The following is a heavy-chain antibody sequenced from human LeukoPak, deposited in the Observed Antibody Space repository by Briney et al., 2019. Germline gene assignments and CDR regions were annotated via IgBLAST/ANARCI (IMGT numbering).Heavy chain of an antibody. J-gene: IGHJ4*02. V-gene: IGHV3-53*01. Sequence: AGGSLRLSCAASGFTISNNHMGWVRQAPGKGLEWVSVIYNGDNTNYADSVKGRFTISRDNSKNTLYLQMNSLRVEDTAVYYCARAEHWLAFDYWGQGILVIVSS. CDR2: IYNGDNT. CDR1: GFTISNNH. CDR3: ARAEHWLAFDY. D-gene: IGHD6-19*01.